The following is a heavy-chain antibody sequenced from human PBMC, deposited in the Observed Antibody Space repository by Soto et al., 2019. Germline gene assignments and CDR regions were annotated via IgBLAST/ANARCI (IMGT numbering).Heavy chain of an antibody. V-gene: IGHV3-11*01. CDR3: ARDGVAPNYYYHYGMDV. CDR1: GFTFSDYY. J-gene: IGHJ6*02. Sequence: GGSLRLSCAASGFTFSDYYMSWIRQAPGKGLEWVSYISSSGSTIYYADSVKGRFTISRDNAKNSLYLQMNSLRAEDTAVYYCARDGVAPNYYYHYGMDVRGQGTTVTVSS. CDR2: ISSSGSTI. D-gene: IGHD2-15*01.